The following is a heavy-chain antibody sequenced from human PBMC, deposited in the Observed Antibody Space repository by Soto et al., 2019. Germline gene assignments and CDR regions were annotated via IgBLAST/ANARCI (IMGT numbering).Heavy chain of an antibody. CDR3: TSRAGYCTNGVCYVFDY. CDR1: GFTFSGSA. Sequence: GGSLRLSCAASGFTFSGSAMHWVRQASGKGLEWVGRIRSKANSYATAYAASVKGRFTISRDDSKNTAYLQMNSLKTEDTAVYYCTSRAGYCTNGVCYVFDYWGQGTLVTVSS. J-gene: IGHJ4*02. D-gene: IGHD2-8*01. V-gene: IGHV3-73*01. CDR2: IRSKANSYAT.